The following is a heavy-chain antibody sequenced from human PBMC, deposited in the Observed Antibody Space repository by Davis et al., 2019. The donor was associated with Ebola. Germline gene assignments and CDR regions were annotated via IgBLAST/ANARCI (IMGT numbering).Heavy chain of an antibody. Sequence: MPSETLSLTCTVSGGSISSGDYYWSWIRQPPGKGLEWIGYIYYSGSTYYNPSLKSRVTISVDTSKNQFSLKLSSVTAADTAVYYCARLSESGHYSASGTYHFDYWGQGTLVTVSS. V-gene: IGHV4-30-4*01. J-gene: IGHJ4*02. CDR3: ARLSESGHYSASGTYHFDY. CDR1: GGSISSGDYY. D-gene: IGHD3-10*01. CDR2: IYYSGST.